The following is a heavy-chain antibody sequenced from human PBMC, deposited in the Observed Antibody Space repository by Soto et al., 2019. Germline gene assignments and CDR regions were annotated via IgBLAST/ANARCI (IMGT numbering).Heavy chain of an antibody. D-gene: IGHD3-22*01. CDR1: GFTFSNAW. J-gene: IGHJ4*02. Sequence: GGSLRLSCAASGFTFSNAWMNWVRQAPGKGLEWVGRIKSKTDGGTTDYAAPVKGRFTISRDDSLQMNSLRTEDTSLYYCTTDPVTMIVVVPSSGWGQGTLVTVSS. CDR3: TTDPVTMIVVVPSSG. V-gene: IGHV3-15*07. CDR2: IKSKTDGGTT.